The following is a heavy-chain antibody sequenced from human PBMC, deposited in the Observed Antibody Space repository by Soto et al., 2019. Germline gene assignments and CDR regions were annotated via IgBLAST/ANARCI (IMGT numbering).Heavy chain of an antibody. CDR1: GFTFSSYA. CDR3: ARDHTADFWSGGSYGMDV. D-gene: IGHD3-3*01. V-gene: IGHV3-30-3*01. J-gene: IGHJ6*02. Sequence: QAGGSLRLSCAASGFTFSSYAMHWVRQAPGKGLEWVAVISYDGSNKYYADSVKGRFTISRDNSKNTLYLQMNSLRAEDTAVYYCARDHTADFWSGGSYGMDVWGQGTTVTVSS. CDR2: ISYDGSNK.